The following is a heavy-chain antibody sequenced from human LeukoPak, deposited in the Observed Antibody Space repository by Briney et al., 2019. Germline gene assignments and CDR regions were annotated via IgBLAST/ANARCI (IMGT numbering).Heavy chain of an antibody. Sequence: ASVKVSCKASGGTFSSYAISWVRQAPGQGLEWMGGIIPIFGTANYAQKFQGRVTITTDESTSTAYMEMSSLRAEDTAVYYVARDDTLVVDPWGQGTLVTVSS. D-gene: IGHD3-22*01. CDR1: GGTFSSYA. J-gene: IGHJ5*02. CDR2: IIPIFGTA. CDR3: ARDDTLVVDP. V-gene: IGHV1-69*05.